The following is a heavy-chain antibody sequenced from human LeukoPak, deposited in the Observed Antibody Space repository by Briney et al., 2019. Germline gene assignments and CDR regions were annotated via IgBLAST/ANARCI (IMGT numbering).Heavy chain of an antibody. J-gene: IGHJ4*02. CDR3: ATLKGSEGGDIVVVPADG. D-gene: IGHD2-2*01. Sequence: PGGSLRLSCAASGFTFSSYAMSWVRQAPGKGLEWVSAISGSGGSTYYADSVKGRFTISRDNSKNTLYLQMNSLRAEDTAVYYCATLKGSEGGDIVVVPADGWGQGTLVTVSS. V-gene: IGHV3-23*01. CDR1: GFTFSSYA. CDR2: ISGSGGST.